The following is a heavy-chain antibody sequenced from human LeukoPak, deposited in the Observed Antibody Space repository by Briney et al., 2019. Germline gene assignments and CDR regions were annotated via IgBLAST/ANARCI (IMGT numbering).Heavy chain of an antibody. CDR3: ARITIFGVVIAPPDY. CDR2: ISAYNGNT. D-gene: IGHD3-3*01. CDR1: GYTFTSYG. J-gene: IGHJ4*02. Sequence: ASVKVSCKASGYTFTSYGIRWLRQAPGQGLEWMGWISAYNGNTNYAQKLQGRVTMTTDTSTSTAYMELRSLRSDDTAVYYCARITIFGVVIAPPDYWGQGTLVTVSS. V-gene: IGHV1-18*01.